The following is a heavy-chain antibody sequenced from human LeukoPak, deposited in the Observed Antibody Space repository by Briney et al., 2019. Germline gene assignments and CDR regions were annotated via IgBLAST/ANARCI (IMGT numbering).Heavy chain of an antibody. Sequence: GGSLRLSCAASGFTFSNYAMSWVRQAPGKGLEWVAVIWYDGSNKYYADSVKGRFTVSRDNSKNTLYPQMNSLRAEDTAVYYCARSLYSSGWYAADYWGQGTLVTVSS. D-gene: IGHD6-19*01. CDR2: IWYDGSNK. V-gene: IGHV3-33*08. CDR3: ARSLYSSGWYAADY. J-gene: IGHJ4*02. CDR1: GFTFSNYA.